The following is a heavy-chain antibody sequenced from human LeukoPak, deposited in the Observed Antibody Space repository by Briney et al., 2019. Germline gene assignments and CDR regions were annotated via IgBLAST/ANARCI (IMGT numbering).Heavy chain of an antibody. J-gene: IGHJ1*01. V-gene: IGHV3-74*01. D-gene: IGHD3-22*01. CDR1: GFTFSSYR. CDR3: ARAPSEIGGYYPEYFRH. Sequence: GGALRLSCAASGFTFSSYRMHWVRQAPGKGLVWVSRIKSVGKTNYADSVKGRFTISRDNAKNTVSLQMNSLRAEDTGVYYCARAPSEIGGYYPEYFRHWGQGTLVTVSS. CDR2: IKSVGKT.